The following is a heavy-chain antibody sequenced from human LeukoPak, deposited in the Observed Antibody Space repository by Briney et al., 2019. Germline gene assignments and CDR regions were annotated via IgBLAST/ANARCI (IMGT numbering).Heavy chain of an antibody. V-gene: IGHV1-46*01. CDR3: ASGGLRYFSRFDP. D-gene: IGHD3-9*01. Sequence: GASVRVSCKASGDTFTNYYMHWVRQAPGQGLEWMGIITPTGGSTSYAQKFQGRVTMTRDMSTSTVYMELSSLRSQDTAVYYCASGGLRYFSRFDPWGQGTLVTVSS. CDR2: ITPTGGST. CDR1: GDTFTNYY. J-gene: IGHJ5*02.